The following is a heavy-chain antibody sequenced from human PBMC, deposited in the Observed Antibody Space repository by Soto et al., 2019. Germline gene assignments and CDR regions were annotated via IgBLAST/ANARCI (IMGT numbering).Heavy chain of an antibody. CDR3: AKDHRKSTVPVGPDY. CDR2: ISYDGSNK. J-gene: IGHJ4*02. D-gene: IGHD4-17*01. V-gene: IGHV3-30*18. CDR1: GFTFSSYG. Sequence: GGSLRLSCAASGFTFSSYGMHWVRQAPGKGLEWVAVISYDGSNKYYADSVKGRFTISRDNSKNTLYLQMNSLRAEDTAVYYCAKDHRKSTVPVGPDYWGQGTLVTVSS.